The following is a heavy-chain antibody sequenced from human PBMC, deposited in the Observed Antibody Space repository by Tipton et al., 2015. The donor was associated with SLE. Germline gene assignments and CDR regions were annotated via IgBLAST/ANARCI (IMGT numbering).Heavy chain of an antibody. J-gene: IGHJ4*02. CDR3: ARSPSGSYYHFDY. Sequence: QSGAEVKKPGASVKVSCKASGYTFTGYYMHWVRQAPGQGLEWMGWINPNSGGTNYAQKLQGRVTMTTGTSTSTAYMELRSLRSDDTAVYYCARSPSGSYYHFDYWGQGTLVTVSS. CDR2: INPNSGGT. CDR1: GYTFTGYY. V-gene: IGHV1-2*02. D-gene: IGHD1-26*01.